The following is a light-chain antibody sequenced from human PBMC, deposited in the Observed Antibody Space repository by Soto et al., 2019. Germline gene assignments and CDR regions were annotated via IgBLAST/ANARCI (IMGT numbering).Light chain of an antibody. V-gene: IGKV1-33*01. CDR3: QQSVSLPLS. Sequence: DIQMTQSPSSLSASIGDRITITCQASGDITQYLHWYHHKSQRTPKLLIYDASNLNTGVLARFRGSGLGTHFIFNISTLQPDDAATYSCQQSVSLPLSFGGGTRLEIK. CDR2: DAS. J-gene: IGKJ4*01. CDR1: GDITQY.